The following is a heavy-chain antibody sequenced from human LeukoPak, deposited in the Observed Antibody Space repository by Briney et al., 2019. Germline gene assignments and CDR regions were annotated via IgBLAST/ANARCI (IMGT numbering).Heavy chain of an antibody. J-gene: IGHJ4*02. CDR1: GFTFSTYA. V-gene: IGHV3-23*01. CDR3: AKDRRYRDKTYYYDSSGYWAGDY. D-gene: IGHD3-22*01. Sequence: GGSLRLSCAASGFTFSTYAMTWVRQAPGKGLEWVSGINSNGDEIYYADSVRGRFTISRDNSNNALYLQMNSLRAEDTAVYYCAKDRRYRDKTYYYDSSGYWAGDYWGQGTLVTVSS. CDR2: INSNGDEI.